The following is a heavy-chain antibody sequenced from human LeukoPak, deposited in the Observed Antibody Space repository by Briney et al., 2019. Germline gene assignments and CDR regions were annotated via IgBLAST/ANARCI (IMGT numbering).Heavy chain of an antibody. J-gene: IGHJ4*02. CDR1: GFTFSSYA. V-gene: IGHV3-23*01. CDR3: ARVLWGYYFDY. D-gene: IGHD3-16*01. Sequence: GGSLRLSCAASGFTFSSYAMSWVRQAPGKGLEWVSAISGSGGSTYCADSVKGRFTISRDNSKNTLYLQMNSLRAEDTAVYYCARVLWGYYFDYWGQGTLVTVSS. CDR2: ISGSGGST.